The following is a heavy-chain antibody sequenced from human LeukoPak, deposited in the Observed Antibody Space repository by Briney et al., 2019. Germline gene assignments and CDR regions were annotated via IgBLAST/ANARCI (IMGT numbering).Heavy chain of an antibody. V-gene: IGHV1-18*01. J-gene: IGHJ6*03. D-gene: IGHD1-26*01. CDR1: GYTFTSYG. Sequence: ASVKVSCKASGYTFTSYGISWVRQAPGQGLEWMGWISAYNGNTNYAQKLQGRVTMTTDTSKSTAYMELRSLRSDDTAVYYCARVPSGSNLDYYYYMDVWGKGTTVTVSS. CDR3: ARVPSGSNLDYYYYMDV. CDR2: ISAYNGNT.